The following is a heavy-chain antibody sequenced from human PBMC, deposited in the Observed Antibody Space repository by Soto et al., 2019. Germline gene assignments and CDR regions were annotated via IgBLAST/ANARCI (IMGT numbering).Heavy chain of an antibody. CDR1: GGAFRGDSYQ. V-gene: IGHV4-61*01. D-gene: IGHD3-3*01. CDR2: IYYTGTT. J-gene: IGHJ6*02. Sequence: SGTVSDTWTLSGGAFRGDSYQWSWLRKPPLKGLEWIGYIYYTGTTNYNPSLKSRVTISVDTSKNQFSLKLTSVTAADTALYFCARLQFYDFWSGSVPMDGWGHGTSVTFSS. CDR3: ARLQFYDFWSGSVPMDG.